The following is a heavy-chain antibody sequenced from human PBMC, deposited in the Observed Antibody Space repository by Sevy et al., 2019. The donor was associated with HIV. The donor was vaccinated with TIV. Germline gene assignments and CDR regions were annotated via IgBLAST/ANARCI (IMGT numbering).Heavy chain of an antibody. V-gene: IGHV3-23*01. CDR2: ISGSGGST. J-gene: IGHJ4*02. D-gene: IGHD3-10*01. CDR1: GFTFSSYA. CDR3: AKAGSRLWSEAYYFDY. Sequence: GGSLRLSCAASGFTFSSYAMSWVRQAPGKGLEWVSAISGSGGSTYYADSVKGRFTISRDNSKNTLYLQMNSLRAEDTAVYYCAKAGSRLWSEAYYFDYWGQGTLVTVSS.